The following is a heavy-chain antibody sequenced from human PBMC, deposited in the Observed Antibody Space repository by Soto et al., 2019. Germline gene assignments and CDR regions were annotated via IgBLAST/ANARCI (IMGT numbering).Heavy chain of an antibody. Sequence: GESLKISCKGSGYSFTSYWIGWVRQMPGKGLEWMGIIYPGDSDTRYSPSSQGQVTISADKSISTAYLQWSSLKASDTAMYYCARHGKQQLVRGYYYYYGMDVWGQGTTVTVSS. D-gene: IGHD6-13*01. J-gene: IGHJ6*02. V-gene: IGHV5-51*01. CDR2: IYPGDSDT. CDR1: GYSFTSYW. CDR3: ARHGKQQLVRGYYYYYGMDV.